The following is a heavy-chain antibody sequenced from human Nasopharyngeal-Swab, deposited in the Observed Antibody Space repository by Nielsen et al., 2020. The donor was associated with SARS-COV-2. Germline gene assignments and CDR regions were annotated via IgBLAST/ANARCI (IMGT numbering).Heavy chain of an antibody. V-gene: IGHV1-2*06. D-gene: IGHD1-20*01. CDR3: ARGGNNWNDY. J-gene: IGHJ4*02. Sequence: ASVKVSCKSSGYTFTGYYIHWLRQAPGQWLQWMGRINPDSGGTNSAQQFQGRVTMTRDTSISTAYMELSRLRSDDTAVYYCARGGNNWNDYWGQGTLVTVSS. CDR1: GYTFTGYY. CDR2: INPDSGGT.